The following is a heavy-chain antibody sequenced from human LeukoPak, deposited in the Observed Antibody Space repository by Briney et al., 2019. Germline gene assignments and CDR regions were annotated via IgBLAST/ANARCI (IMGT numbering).Heavy chain of an antibody. CDR1: GGSISSYY. V-gene: IGHV4-59*12. D-gene: IGHD4-17*01. J-gene: IGHJ6*02. CDR3: ARETVNPYYYYYGMDV. CDR2: IYYSGSS. Sequence: SETLSLTCTVSGGSISSYYWSWIRQPPGKGLEWIGYIYYSGSSNNNPSLKSRVTMSVDTSNNQFSLKLSSETAADTAVYYCARETVNPYYYYYGMDVWGQGTTVPVSS.